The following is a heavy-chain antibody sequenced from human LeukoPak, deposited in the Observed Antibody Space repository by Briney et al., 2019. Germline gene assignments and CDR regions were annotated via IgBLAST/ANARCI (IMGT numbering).Heavy chain of an antibody. CDR1: GFTFSSYD. J-gene: IGHJ2*01. CDR2: IGTAGDT. Sequence: GGSLRLSCAASGFTFSSYDMHWVRHATGKGLEWVSAIGTAGDTYYPGSVKGRFTISRENAKNSLYLQMNSLRAGDTAVYYCARGIWTGVTTSWYFDLWGRGTLVTVSS. CDR3: ARGIWTGVTTSWYFDL. V-gene: IGHV3-13*01. D-gene: IGHD4-17*01.